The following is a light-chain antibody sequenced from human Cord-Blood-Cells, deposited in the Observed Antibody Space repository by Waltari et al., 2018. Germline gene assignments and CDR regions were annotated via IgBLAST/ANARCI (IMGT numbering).Light chain of an antibody. CDR1: SSDVGGYNY. V-gene: IGLV2-14*03. Sequence: QSALTQPASVSGSPGQSITISCTGTSSDVGGYNYVSWYQQHPGKAPKLMIYDVSNRPSGVSQRISGAKSGNTASLTISGLQAEDEADYYCSSYTSSSTYVFGTGTKVTVL. CDR2: DVS. J-gene: IGLJ1*01. CDR3: SSYTSSSTYV.